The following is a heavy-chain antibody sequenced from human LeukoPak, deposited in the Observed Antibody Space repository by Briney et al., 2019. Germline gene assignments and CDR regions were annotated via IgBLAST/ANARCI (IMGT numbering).Heavy chain of an antibody. CDR2: ISSSSSTI. CDR1: GFTFSSYS. D-gene: IGHD3-22*01. Sequence: GGSLRLSCAASGFTFSSYSMNWVRQAPGKGLEWVSYISSSSSTIYYADSVKGRFTISRDNSKNTLYLQMNSLRAEDTAVYYCATKLTVTYYYDSSGLSDAFDIWGQGTMVTVSS. J-gene: IGHJ3*02. V-gene: IGHV3-48*01. CDR3: ATKLTVTYYYDSSGLSDAFDI.